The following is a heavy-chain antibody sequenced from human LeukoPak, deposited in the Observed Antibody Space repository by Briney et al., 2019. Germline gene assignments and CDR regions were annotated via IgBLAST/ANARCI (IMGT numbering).Heavy chain of an antibody. V-gene: IGHV3-7*01. Sequence: GGSLRLSCAASGFTFSSYWMSWVRQAPGKGLEWVANIKQDGSEKYYVGSVKGRFTISRDNAKNSLYLQMNSLRAEDTAVYYCARDMVAYYYDSSGPYWGYWGQGTLVTVSS. CDR2: IKQDGSEK. J-gene: IGHJ4*02. CDR3: ARDMVAYYYDSSGPYWGY. D-gene: IGHD3-22*01. CDR1: GFTFSSYW.